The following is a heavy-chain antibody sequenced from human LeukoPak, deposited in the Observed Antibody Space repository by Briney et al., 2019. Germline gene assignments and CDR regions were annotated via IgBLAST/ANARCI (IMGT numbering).Heavy chain of an antibody. CDR2: INPNSGGT. Sequence: ASVKVSCKASGYTFTSYYMHWVRQAPGQGLEWMGWINPNSGGTNYAQKFQGRVTMTRDTSISTAYMELSRLRSDDTAVYYCARGGRGSGFYYYYYYYMDVWGKGTTVTISS. CDR1: GYTFTSYY. V-gene: IGHV1-2*02. CDR3: ARGGRGSGFYYYYYYYMDV. D-gene: IGHD6-19*01. J-gene: IGHJ6*03.